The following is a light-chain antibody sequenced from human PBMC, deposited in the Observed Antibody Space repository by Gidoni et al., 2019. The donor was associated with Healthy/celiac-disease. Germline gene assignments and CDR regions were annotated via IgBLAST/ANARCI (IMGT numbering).Light chain of an antibody. J-gene: IGKJ1*01. CDR1: QDISNY. CDR2: AAS. CDR3: QKYNSAPWT. V-gene: IGKV1-27*01. Sequence: IQLTHSPSSLSASVGDRVTITCRASQDISNYLAWYQQKPGKVPKLLIYAASTLQSGVPSRFSGSGSGTDFTLTISSLQPEDVATYYCQKYNSAPWTFGQGTKVEIK.